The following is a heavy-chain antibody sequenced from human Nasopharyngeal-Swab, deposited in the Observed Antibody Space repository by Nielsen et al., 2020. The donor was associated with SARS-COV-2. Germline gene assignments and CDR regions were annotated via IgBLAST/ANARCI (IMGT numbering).Heavy chain of an antibody. CDR3: ARIAAPPWYFDL. J-gene: IGHJ2*01. CDR2: IYHSGST. D-gene: IGHD6-6*01. Sequence: SETLSLTCTVSGYSISSGYSWGWIRQPPGKGLEWIGSIYHSGSTYYNPSLKSRVTISVDTSKNQFSLKLSSVTAADTAVYYCARIAAPPWYFDLWGRGTLVTVSS. CDR1: GYSISSGYS. V-gene: IGHV4-38-2*02.